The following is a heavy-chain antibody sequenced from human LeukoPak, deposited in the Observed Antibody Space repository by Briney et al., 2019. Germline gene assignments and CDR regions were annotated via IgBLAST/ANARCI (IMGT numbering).Heavy chain of an antibody. Sequence: GGSLRLSCAASEFTFSSYGMHWVRQAPGKGLEWVANIKQDGSEKYYVDSVKGRFTISRDNAKNSLYLQMNSLRAEDTAVYYCARDAWFGSSWYSVDYYYYMDVWGKGTTVTVSS. CDR1: EFTFSSYG. D-gene: IGHD6-13*01. CDR2: IKQDGSEK. CDR3: ARDAWFGSSWYSVDYYYYMDV. J-gene: IGHJ6*03. V-gene: IGHV3-7*01.